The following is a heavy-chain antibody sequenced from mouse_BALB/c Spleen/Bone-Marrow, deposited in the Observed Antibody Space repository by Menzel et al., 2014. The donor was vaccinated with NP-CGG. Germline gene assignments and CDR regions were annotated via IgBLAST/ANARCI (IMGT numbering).Heavy chain of an antibody. CDR2: ILPGSGST. CDR1: GYTFSRYW. Sequence: QVQLQQSGAELMKPGASVKISCKATGYTFSRYWIEWVKQRPGHGLEWIVEILPGSGSTNYNEKFKGKATFTADTSSNTAYMQLSSLTSEDSAVYYCARWGYGSSYVGYFDVWGAGTTVTVSS. J-gene: IGHJ1*01. CDR3: ARWGYGSSYVGYFDV. D-gene: IGHD1-1*01. V-gene: IGHV1-9*01.